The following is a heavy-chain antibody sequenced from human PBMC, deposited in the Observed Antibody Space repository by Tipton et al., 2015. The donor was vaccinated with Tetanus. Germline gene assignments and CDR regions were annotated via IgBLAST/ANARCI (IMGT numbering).Heavy chain of an antibody. CDR1: GGSISSGDYY. Sequence: TLSLTCTVSGGSISSGDYYWSWIRQPPGKGLEWIGYIHSSGSTYNNPSLKGRISMSVDTSNNQFSLELNSVTAADTAMYFCAGDLSLSGRHYWYLDLWGRGTLVTVSS. D-gene: IGHD6-25*01. CDR2: IHSSGST. J-gene: IGHJ2*01. V-gene: IGHV4-30-4*01. CDR3: AGDLSLSGRHYWYLDL.